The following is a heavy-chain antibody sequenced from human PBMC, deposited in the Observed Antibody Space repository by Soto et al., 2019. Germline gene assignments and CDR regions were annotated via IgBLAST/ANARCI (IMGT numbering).Heavy chain of an antibody. CDR2: IWYDGSNK. CDR3: ARGGWSSSTSGWYFTPYFDY. CDR1: GFTFSSYG. J-gene: IGHJ4*02. D-gene: IGHD6-19*01. Sequence: QVQLVESGGGVVQPGRSLRLSCAASGFTFSSYGMHWVRQAPGKVLEWVAVIWYDGSNKYYADSVKGRFTISRDNSKNTLYLQMHSARAEDTAVYYCARGGWSSSTSGWYFTPYFDYWGQGPLVTVSS. V-gene: IGHV3-33*01.